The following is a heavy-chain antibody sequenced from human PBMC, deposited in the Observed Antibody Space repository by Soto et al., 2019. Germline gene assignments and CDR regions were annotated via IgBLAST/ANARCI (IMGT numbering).Heavy chain of an antibody. Sequence: SETLSLTRAVSGYSINSGYYWGWIRPSPGKGLEWIGSVFHSGTTYSTPSLKTRLTISVDTSKNQFSLDLNAVTAADTAVYYCVRDFGDLHDFWSGSDYWGQGIPVTVSS. CDR1: GYSINSGYY. D-gene: IGHD3-3*01. J-gene: IGHJ4*02. CDR3: VRDFGDLHDFWSGSDY. V-gene: IGHV4-38-2*02. CDR2: VFHSGTT.